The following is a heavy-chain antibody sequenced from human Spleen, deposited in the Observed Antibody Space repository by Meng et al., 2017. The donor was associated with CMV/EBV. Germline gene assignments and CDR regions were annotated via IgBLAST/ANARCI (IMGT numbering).Heavy chain of an antibody. V-gene: IGHV3-72*01. J-gene: IGHJ4*02. CDR3: ARWTSGRCDY. CDR1: GFIFSSYW. Sequence: GESLKISCAASGFIFSSYWMHWVRQAPGKGLEWVGRIRNKANRDTTEYAASVKGRFTISRDDSRNSLYLQMNSLKTEDTAVYYCARWTSGRCDYWGQGTLVTVSS. CDR2: IRNKANRDTT. D-gene: IGHD6-19*01.